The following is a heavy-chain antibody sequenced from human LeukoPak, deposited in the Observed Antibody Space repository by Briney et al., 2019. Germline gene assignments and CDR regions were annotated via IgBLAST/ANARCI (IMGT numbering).Heavy chain of an antibody. Sequence: ASVKVSCKASRWTFTSYYMHWVRQAPGQGVDGMGIINPSGGSTSYAQKFQGRVTMTRDTSTSTVYMELSSLRSEDTAVYYCARIQLWSFDYWGQGTLVTVSS. CDR2: INPSGGST. CDR3: ARIQLWSFDY. CDR1: RWTFTSYY. D-gene: IGHD5-18*01. J-gene: IGHJ4*02. V-gene: IGHV1-46*01.